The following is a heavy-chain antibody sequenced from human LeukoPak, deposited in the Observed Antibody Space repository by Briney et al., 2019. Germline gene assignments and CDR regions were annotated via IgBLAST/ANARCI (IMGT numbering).Heavy chain of an antibody. CDR3: ARDPVVEWSRFYDY. V-gene: IGHV1-2*02. CDR2: INPNSGGT. D-gene: IGHD3-3*01. J-gene: IGHJ4*02. Sequence: ASVKVSCKASGYTFTGYYMHWVRQAPGQGLEWMGWINPNSGGTNYAQKFQGRVTMTRDTSISTAYMELSRLRSDDTAVYYCARDPVVEWSRFYDYWGQGTLVTVSS. CDR1: GYTFTGYY.